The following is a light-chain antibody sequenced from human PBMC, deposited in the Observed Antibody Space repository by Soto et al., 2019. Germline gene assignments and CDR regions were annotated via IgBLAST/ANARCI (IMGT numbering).Light chain of an antibody. V-gene: IGKV3-15*01. CDR2: RAS. CDR1: QNIYYN. J-gene: IGKJ1*01. CDR3: LKYHNLWA. Sequence: ILMTQSPATVSASPGXSATLSCRASQNIYYNVAWYQHRPGQAPRLLIYRASTRAPGVPARFSGSGSGTEFTLTISSLQPEDFTVYSCLKYHNLWAFGQGTKVDIK.